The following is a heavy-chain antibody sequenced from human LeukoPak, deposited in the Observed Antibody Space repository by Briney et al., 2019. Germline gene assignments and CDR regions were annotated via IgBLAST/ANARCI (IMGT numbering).Heavy chain of an antibody. J-gene: IGHJ4*02. CDR1: GFTSSSYW. CDR3: ARDRDFGRDCGGDCYFDY. Sequence: AGGSLRLSCAASGFTSSSYWMNWVRQAPGKGLEWVANIKQDGSETYYVDSVKGRFTISRDNAKKSVYLQMNSLRAEDTAVYYCARDRDFGRDCGGDCYFDYRGQGTLVTVSS. V-gene: IGHV3-7*01. D-gene: IGHD2-21*02. CDR2: IKQDGSET.